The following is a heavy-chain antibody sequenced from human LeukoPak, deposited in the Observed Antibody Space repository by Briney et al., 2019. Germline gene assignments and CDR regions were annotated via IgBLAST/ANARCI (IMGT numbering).Heavy chain of an antibody. CDR1: GFTFSSYA. D-gene: IGHD3-16*01. CDR3: AKASISLRDYYYYYMDV. CDR2: ISGSGGST. J-gene: IGHJ6*03. V-gene: IGHV3-23*01. Sequence: GGSLRLSCAASGFTFSSYAMSWVRQAPGKGLEWVSAISGSGGSTYYADSVKGRFTISRDNSKNTLYLQMNSLRAEDTAVYYCAKASISLRDYYYYYMDVWGKGTTLTVSS.